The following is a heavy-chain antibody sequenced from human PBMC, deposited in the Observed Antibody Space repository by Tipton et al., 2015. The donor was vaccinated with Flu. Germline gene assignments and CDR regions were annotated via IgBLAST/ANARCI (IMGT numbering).Heavy chain of an antibody. CDR2: IHHNGAT. D-gene: IGHD2-8*01. CDR3: ARDGHYSSANGALDY. J-gene: IGHJ4*02. Sequence: TLSLTCDVSGYSIRTDYDWGWIRQPPEKGLEWIGSIHHNGATYYNPSLKSRVTMSVDTSRNQFSLKLTSVTAADTAMYYCARDGHYSSANGALDYWGQGILVTVSS. CDR1: GYSIRTDYD. V-gene: IGHV4-38-2*02.